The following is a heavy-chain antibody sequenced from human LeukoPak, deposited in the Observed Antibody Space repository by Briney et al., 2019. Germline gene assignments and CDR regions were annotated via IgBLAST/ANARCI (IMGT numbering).Heavy chain of an antibody. CDR3: ATYTTFGVDSMQDC. J-gene: IGHJ4*01. CDR1: GFTFRSYW. D-gene: IGHD3-3*01. Sequence: PGGSLRLSCAASGFTFRSYWMHWVRQAPGKGLEWVSRIKTDGSSASYADSVKGRFTISRDNAKNTLYLQMSSLRAEDTAVYYCATYTTFGVDSMQDCWGQGTLVTVSP. CDR2: IKTDGSSA. V-gene: IGHV3-74*01.